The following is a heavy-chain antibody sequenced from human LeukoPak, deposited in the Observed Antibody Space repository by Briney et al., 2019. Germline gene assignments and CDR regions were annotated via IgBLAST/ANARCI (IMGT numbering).Heavy chain of an antibody. V-gene: IGHV3-33*01. Sequence: GGSLRLSCAASGFTFSSYGMHWVRQAPGKGLEWVAVIWYDGSNKYYADSVKGRFTISRDNSKNTLYLQMNSLRAEDTAVYYCARDYCSGGSCYFMDVWGQGTTVTVSS. J-gene: IGHJ6*03. CDR2: IWYDGSNK. CDR3: ARDYCSGGSCYFMDV. CDR1: GFTFSSYG. D-gene: IGHD2-15*01.